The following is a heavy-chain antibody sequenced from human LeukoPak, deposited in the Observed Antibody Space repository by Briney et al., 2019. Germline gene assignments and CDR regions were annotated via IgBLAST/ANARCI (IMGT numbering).Heavy chain of an antibody. CDR3: AVSLTTGGYYGMDV. J-gene: IGHJ6*02. CDR2: FAPEDGET. V-gene: IGHV1-24*01. Sequence: GASVKVSCKVSGYTLTELSLHWVRQAPGKGLEWMGRFAPEDGETIYARKFQGRVTMTEDTSTDTAYMELSSLRSEDTAVYFCAVSLTTGGYYGMDVWGQGTTVTVSS. D-gene: IGHD1-1*01. CDR1: GYTLTELS.